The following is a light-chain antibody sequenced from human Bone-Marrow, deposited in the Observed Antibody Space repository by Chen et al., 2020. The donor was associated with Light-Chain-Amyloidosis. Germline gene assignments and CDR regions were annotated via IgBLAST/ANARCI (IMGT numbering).Light chain of an antibody. CDR2: GSA. J-gene: IGKJ2*01. Sequence: EIVLTQSPGTLSLSPGERATLSCRASQRVPSSNVAWYQKKPGQAPRCLIFGSAFRATDIPGRFSGSASRTDFTLTISRLEPEDFAVCHCLQYGVSPFAFGQGSKLEIK. CDR3: LQYGVSPFA. CDR1: QRVPSSN. V-gene: IGKV3-20*01.